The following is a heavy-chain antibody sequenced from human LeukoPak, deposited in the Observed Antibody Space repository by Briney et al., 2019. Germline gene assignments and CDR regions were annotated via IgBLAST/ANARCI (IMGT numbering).Heavy chain of an antibody. V-gene: IGHV1-2*02. CDR2: INPNSCGT. CDR1: GYTFTGYY. Sequence: GASVKVSCKASGYTFTGYYMHWVRQAPGQGLEWMGWINPNSCGTNYARKIQGRVTMTRDTSISTAYMELSRLRSDDTAVYYCAREVVVTAIPSDYWGQGTLVTVSS. CDR3: AREVVVTAIPSDY. D-gene: IGHD2-21*02. J-gene: IGHJ4*02.